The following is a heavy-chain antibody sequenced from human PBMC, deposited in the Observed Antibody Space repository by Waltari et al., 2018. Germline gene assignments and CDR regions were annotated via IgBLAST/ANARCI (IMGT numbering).Heavy chain of an antibody. D-gene: IGHD4-17*01. CDR2: IIPIFGTA. Sequence: QVQLVQSGAEVKKPGSSVKVSCKASGGTVSSYAISWVRQAPGQGLEWMGGIIPIFGTASYAQKFQGRVTITADESTSTAYMELRSLRSEYTAVYYCARRGRYGDYVLDFDYWGQGTLVTVSS. J-gene: IGHJ4*02. V-gene: IGHV1-69*12. CDR1: GGTVSSYA. CDR3: ARRGRYGDYVLDFDY.